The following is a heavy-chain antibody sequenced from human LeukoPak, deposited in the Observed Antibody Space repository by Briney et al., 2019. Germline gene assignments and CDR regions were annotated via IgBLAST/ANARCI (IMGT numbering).Heavy chain of an antibody. CDR1: GYTLTGYY. Sequence: ASVKVSCKASGYTLTGYYMHWVRQAPGQGLEWMGWINPNIGDTNYAQKFQGRVTMTRDTSISTAYMELSRLRFDDTAVSYVASITSSRWADFWGQGTLVTVSS. V-gene: IGHV1-2*02. CDR3: ASITSSRWADF. CDR2: INPNIGDT. D-gene: IGHD6-13*01. J-gene: IGHJ4*02.